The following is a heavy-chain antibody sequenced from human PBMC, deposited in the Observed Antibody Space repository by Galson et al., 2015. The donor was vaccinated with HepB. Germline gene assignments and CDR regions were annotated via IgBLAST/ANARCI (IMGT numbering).Heavy chain of an antibody. CDR3: ARARFVTPDDIVVVPAADDYYGMDV. D-gene: IGHD2-2*01. CDR1: GGSFSGYY. CDR2: IYYSGST. J-gene: IGHJ6*02. V-gene: IGHV4-34*01. Sequence: LSLTCAVYGGSFSGYYWSWIRQPPGKGLEWIGEIYYSGSTNYNPSLKSRVTISVDTSKNQFSLKLSSVTAADTAVYYCARARFVTPDDIVVVPAADDYYGMDVWGQGTTVTVSS.